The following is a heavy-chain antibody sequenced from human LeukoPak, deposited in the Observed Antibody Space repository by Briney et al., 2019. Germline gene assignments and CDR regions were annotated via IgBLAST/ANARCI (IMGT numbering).Heavy chain of an antibody. V-gene: IGHV4-59*01. CDR1: GGSISYYY. D-gene: IGHD6-19*01. J-gene: IGHJ4*02. CDR2: IYYSGST. CDR3: ARGGGPKYTSGWSDFDY. Sequence: SETLSLTCTVSGGSISYYYWSWIRQPPGKGLEWIGYIYYSGSTNYNPSLKSRVTISVDTSKNQFSLKLSSVTAADTAVYYCARGGGPKYTSGWSDFDYWGQGTLVTVSS.